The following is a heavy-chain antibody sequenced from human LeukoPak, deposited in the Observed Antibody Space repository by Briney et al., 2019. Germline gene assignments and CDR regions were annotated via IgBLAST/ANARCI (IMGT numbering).Heavy chain of an antibody. J-gene: IGHJ4*02. CDR2: IDSDGSST. D-gene: IGHD2-2*01. V-gene: IGHV3-74*01. CDR1: GFTFSSYW. CDR3: ARVPTVSEYPFDY. Sequence: GGSLRLSCAASGFTFSSYWMHWVRQAPGKGLVWVSRIDSDGSSTSYADSVKGRFTISRDNAKNSLYLQMNSLRAEDTAVYYCARVPTVSEYPFDYWGQGTLVTVSS.